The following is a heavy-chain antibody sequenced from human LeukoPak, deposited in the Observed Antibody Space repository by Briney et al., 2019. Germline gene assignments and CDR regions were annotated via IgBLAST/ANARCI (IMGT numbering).Heavy chain of an antibody. V-gene: IGHV4-38-2*02. D-gene: IGHD2-2*01. CDR1: GYSISSGYY. CDR3: ARLGSDIVVVPAAILDAFDI. CDR2: IYHSGST. J-gene: IGHJ3*02. Sequence: SETLSLTCTVSGYSISSGYYWGWIRPPPGKGLEWIGSIYHSGSTYYNPSLKSRVTISVDTSKNQFSLKLSSVSAADTAVYYCARLGSDIVVVPAAILDAFDIWGQGTMVTVSS.